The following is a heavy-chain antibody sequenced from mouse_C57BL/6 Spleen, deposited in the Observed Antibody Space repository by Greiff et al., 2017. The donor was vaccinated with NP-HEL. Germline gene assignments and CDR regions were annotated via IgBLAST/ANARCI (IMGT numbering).Heavy chain of an antibody. Sequence: QVQLQQPGTELVKPGASVKLSCKASGYTFTSYWMHWVKQRPGQGLEWIGNINPSNGGTNYNEKFKSKATLTVDKSSSTAYMQLSSLTSEDSAVYYGARALILITTLMDYWGQGTSVTFSS. D-gene: IGHD1-1*01. CDR1: GYTFTSYW. CDR3: ARALILITTLMDY. CDR2: INPSNGGT. J-gene: IGHJ4*01. V-gene: IGHV1-53*01.